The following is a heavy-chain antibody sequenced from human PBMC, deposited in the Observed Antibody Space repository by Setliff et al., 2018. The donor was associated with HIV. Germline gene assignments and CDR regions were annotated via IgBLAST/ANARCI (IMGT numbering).Heavy chain of an antibody. V-gene: IGHV1-18*04. CDR2: IGADNGNT. D-gene: IGHD3-10*01. CDR1: GYTFTSYG. J-gene: IGHJ6*03. CDR3: ASEVLWFGDGGYFMDV. Sequence: ASVKVSCKASGYTFTSYGIAWVRQAPGQGLEWMGWIGADNGNTNYAQKFQGRVTMTTDTSTSTVYMERRSLTSDDTAVYYCASEVLWFGDGGYFMDVWGEGTAVTVSS.